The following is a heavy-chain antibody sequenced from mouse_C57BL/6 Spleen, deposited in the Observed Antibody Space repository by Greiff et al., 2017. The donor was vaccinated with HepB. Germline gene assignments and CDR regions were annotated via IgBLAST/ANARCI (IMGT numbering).Heavy chain of an antibody. CDR3: ARGGNYYGSPWYFDV. Sequence: EVKLMESGPGLVKPSQSLSLTCSVTGYSITSGYYWNWIRQFPGNKLEWMGYISYDGSNNYNPSLKNRISITRDTSKNQFFLKLNSVTTEDTATYYCARGGNYYGSPWYFDVWGTGTTVTVSS. CDR2: ISYDGSN. CDR1: GYSITSGYY. V-gene: IGHV3-6*01. D-gene: IGHD1-1*01. J-gene: IGHJ1*03.